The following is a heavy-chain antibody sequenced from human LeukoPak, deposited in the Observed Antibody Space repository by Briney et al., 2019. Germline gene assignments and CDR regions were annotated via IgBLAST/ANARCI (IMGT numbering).Heavy chain of an antibody. V-gene: IGHV1-69*01. D-gene: IGHD3-22*01. CDR1: GGTFSSYA. CDR3: ASAPYYYDSSGYSLGGMDV. CDR2: IIPIFGTA. J-gene: IGHJ6*02. Sequence: GSSVKVSCKASGGTFSSYAISWARQAPGQGLEWMGGIIPIFGTANYAQKFQGRVTITADESTSTAYMELSSLRSEDTAVYYCASAPYYYDSSGYSLGGMDVWGQGTTVTVSS.